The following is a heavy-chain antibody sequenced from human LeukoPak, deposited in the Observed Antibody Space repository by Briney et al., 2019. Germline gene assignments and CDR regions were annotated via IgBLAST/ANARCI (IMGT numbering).Heavy chain of an antibody. CDR1: GFTFSSYS. V-gene: IGHV3-21*04. D-gene: IGHD2-2*01. Sequence: GGSLRLSCAASGFTFSSYSMNWVRQAPGKGLEWVSSISSSSSYIYYAHSVKGRFAVSRDNSKKTLYLQLNSLRAEDTAVYYCTRDQRKYCSRTTCFVFDIWGQGTVVSVSS. J-gene: IGHJ3*02. CDR3: TRDQRKYCSRTTCFVFDI. CDR2: ISSSSSYI.